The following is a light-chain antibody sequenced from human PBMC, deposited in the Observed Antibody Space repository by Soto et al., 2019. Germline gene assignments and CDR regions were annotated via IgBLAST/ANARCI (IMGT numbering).Light chain of an antibody. CDR2: GAS. V-gene: IGKV3-11*01. J-gene: IGKJ5*01. CDR3: QQRSNWPRT. Sequence: EIVMTQSPATLSLSPGERASLSCRASQSVSSEKLAWYQQKPGQAPRLLIFGASGRATGIPARFSGSGSGTDFTLTISSLEPEDFAVYYCQQRSNWPRTFGQVTRLEIK. CDR1: QSVSSE.